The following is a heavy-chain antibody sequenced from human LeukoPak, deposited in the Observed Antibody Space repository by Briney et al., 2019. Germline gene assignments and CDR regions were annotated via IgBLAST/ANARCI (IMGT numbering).Heavy chain of an antibody. CDR2: IYYSGST. Sequence: SETLSLTCTVSGGSISSYYWSWIRQPPGKGLEWIGYIYYSGSTNYNPSLKSRVTISVDTSKNQFSLKLSSVTAADTAVYYCVRHVARYDYVWGSYLKNDAFDIWGQGTMVTVSS. V-gene: IGHV4-59*08. CDR1: GGSISSYY. J-gene: IGHJ3*02. D-gene: IGHD3-16*01. CDR3: VRHVARYDYVWGSYLKNDAFDI.